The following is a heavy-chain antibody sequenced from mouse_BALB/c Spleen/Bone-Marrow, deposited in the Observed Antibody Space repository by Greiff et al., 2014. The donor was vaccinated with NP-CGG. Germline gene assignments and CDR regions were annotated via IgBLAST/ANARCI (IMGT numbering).Heavy chain of an antibody. CDR1: GYAFSGSW. D-gene: IGHD2-4*01. CDR2: IYPGDGNT. V-gene: IGHV1-82*01. Sequence: VQVVESGPELVKPGASVKISCKASGYAFSGSWMNWVKQRPGQGLEWIGRIYPGDGNTNYNGKFKGKATLTADKSSTTAYMQLSSLTSVDSAVYFCALYDYDGLSWFAYWGQGTLVTVSA. J-gene: IGHJ3*01. CDR3: ALYDYDGLSWFAY.